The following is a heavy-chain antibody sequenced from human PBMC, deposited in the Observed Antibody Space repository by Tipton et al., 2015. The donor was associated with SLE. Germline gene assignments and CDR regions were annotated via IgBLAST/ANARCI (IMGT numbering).Heavy chain of an antibody. CDR1: GGYISSGGFY. Sequence: TLSLTCSVSGGYISSGGFYWSWIRQSPEKGLEWIGYIYYSGSTKYNPSLESRVTMSVDTSKNQVSLRLTSVTPADTAVYSCARLDGLRRYFDYWGQGTLVTVSS. D-gene: IGHD2-15*01. J-gene: IGHJ4*02. CDR3: ARLDGLRRYFDY. CDR2: IYYSGST. V-gene: IGHV4-61*08.